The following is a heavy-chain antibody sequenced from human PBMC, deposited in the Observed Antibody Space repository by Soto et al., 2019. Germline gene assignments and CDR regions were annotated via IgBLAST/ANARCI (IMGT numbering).Heavy chain of an antibody. CDR3: ARDRSGWYDF. Sequence: QVKLVQSAAEVGKPGASVKVSCKASGYTITTIRLSWVRQAPGQGLEWMGWIRPHNGDTKYAQKFQGRVTMTADTSTTTAYMEVRSLRPADTAVLYCARDRSGWYDFWGQGTLVTVSS. J-gene: IGHJ5*01. V-gene: IGHV1-18*01. D-gene: IGHD6-19*01. CDR2: IRPHNGDT. CDR1: GYTITTIR.